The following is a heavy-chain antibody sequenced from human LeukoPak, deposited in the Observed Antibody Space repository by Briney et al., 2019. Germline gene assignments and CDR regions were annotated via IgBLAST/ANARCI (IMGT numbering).Heavy chain of an antibody. V-gene: IGHV1-2*02. CDR2: INPNSGGT. J-gene: IGHJ6*02. Sequence: GASVKVSCKASGYTFTGYYMHWVRQAPGQGLEWMGWINPNSGGTNYAQKFQGRVTMTRDTSISTAYMELSSLRSDDTAVYYCARDRGCSGGSCYLSSVDGMDVWGQGTTVTVSS. CDR1: GYTFTGYY. CDR3: ARDRGCSGGSCYLSSVDGMDV. D-gene: IGHD2-15*01.